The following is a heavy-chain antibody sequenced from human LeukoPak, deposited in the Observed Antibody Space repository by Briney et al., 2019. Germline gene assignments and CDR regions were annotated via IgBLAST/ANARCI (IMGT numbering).Heavy chain of an antibody. V-gene: IGHV4-34*01. CDR1: GGSFSGYY. CDR2: INHSGST. Sequence: SETLSLTCAVYGGSFSGYYWSWLRQPPGKGLEWIGEINHSGSTNYNPSLTSRVTISVDTSKNQFSLKLSSVTAADTAVYYCARGRNTYYYDSSGYYKLDYWGQGTLVTVSS. CDR3: ARGRNTYYYDSSGYYKLDY. D-gene: IGHD3-22*01. J-gene: IGHJ4*02.